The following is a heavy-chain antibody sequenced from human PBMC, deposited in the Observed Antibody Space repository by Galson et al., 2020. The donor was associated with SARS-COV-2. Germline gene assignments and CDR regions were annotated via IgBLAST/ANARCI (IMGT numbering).Heavy chain of an antibody. V-gene: IGHV1-46*01. CDR3: ASDPTVVTTLLDYYYGMDV. D-gene: IGHD2-15*01. CDR2: INPSGGST. Sequence: ASVKVSCKASGYTFTSYYMHWVRQAPGQGLEWMGIINPSGGSTSYAQKFQGRVTMTRDTSTSTVYMELSSLRSEDTAVYYCASDPTVVTTLLDYYYGMDVWGQGTTVTVSS. CDR1: GYTFTSYY. J-gene: IGHJ6*02.